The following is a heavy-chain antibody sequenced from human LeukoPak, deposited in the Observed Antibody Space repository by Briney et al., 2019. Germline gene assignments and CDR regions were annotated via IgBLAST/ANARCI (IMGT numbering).Heavy chain of an antibody. Sequence: GGSLRLPCAASGFTFSNYWMSWVRQAPGKGLEWVANIMQDGSEKYYVDSVKGRFTISRDNAKSSLYLQMNSLRAEDTAVYYCARRYCGGDCHSPYFDYWGQGTLVTVSS. D-gene: IGHD2-21*02. CDR2: IMQDGSEK. J-gene: IGHJ4*02. CDR3: ARRYCGGDCHSPYFDY. CDR1: GFTFSNYW. V-gene: IGHV3-7*01.